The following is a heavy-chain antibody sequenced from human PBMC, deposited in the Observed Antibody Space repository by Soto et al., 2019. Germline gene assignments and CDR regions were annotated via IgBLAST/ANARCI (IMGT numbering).Heavy chain of an antibody. CDR2: ISSNGGNT. CDR3: AKDQIWEVPHFFDY. V-gene: IGHV3-23*01. J-gene: IGHJ4*02. CDR1: GFTFTSYA. D-gene: IGHD1-26*01. Sequence: GGSLRLSCAASGFTFTSYAMTWVRQAPGKGPEWVSTISSNGGNTYYADSVKGRFTISRDISKNTLYLQMSGLRAEDTAVYYCAKDQIWEVPHFFDYWGQGTLVTVSS.